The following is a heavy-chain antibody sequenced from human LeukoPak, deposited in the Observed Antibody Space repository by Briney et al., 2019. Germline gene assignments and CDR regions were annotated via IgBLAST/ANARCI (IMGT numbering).Heavy chain of an antibody. CDR2: ISFDGNNE. CDR1: GFTFSTYG. J-gene: IGHJ4*02. D-gene: IGHD6-19*01. CDR3: ARDLKTSGWYGDFDY. V-gene: IGHV3-30*03. Sequence: GGSLRLSCAASGFTFSTYGMHWVRQAPGKGLEWVAVISFDGNNEYYADSVKGRFTISRDNSKNTLYLQMNSLRAEDTAVYYCARDLKTSGWYGDFDYWGQGTLVTVSS.